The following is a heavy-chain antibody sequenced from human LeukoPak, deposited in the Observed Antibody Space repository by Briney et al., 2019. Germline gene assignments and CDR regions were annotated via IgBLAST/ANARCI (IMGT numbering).Heavy chain of an antibody. V-gene: IGHV4-59*11. CDR1: GGSISNHY. CDR3: ARQAAFDRSEGQFDY. J-gene: IGHJ4*02. CDR2: IYNSVTT. Sequence: SETLSLTCTVSGGSISNHYWSWIRQPPGKGLEWIGYIYNSVTTNYNPSLKSRVTISVDTSKNQFSLKLASVTAADTAVYYCARQAAFDRSEGQFDYWGQGTLVTVSS. D-gene: IGHD3-9*01.